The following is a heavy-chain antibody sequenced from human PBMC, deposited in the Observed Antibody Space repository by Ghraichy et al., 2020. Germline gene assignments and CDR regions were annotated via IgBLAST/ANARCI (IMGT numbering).Heavy chain of an antibody. CDR3: ARHAVEMALDY. CDR1: GGSISSSSYY. CDR2: IYYSGST. Sequence: SETLSLTCTVSGGSISSSSYYWGWIRQPPGKGPEWIGSIYYSGSTYYNPSLKSRVTISVDTSKNQFSLKLSSVTAADTAVYYCARHAVEMALDYWGQGTLVTVSS. J-gene: IGHJ4*02. D-gene: IGHD5-24*01. V-gene: IGHV4-39*01.